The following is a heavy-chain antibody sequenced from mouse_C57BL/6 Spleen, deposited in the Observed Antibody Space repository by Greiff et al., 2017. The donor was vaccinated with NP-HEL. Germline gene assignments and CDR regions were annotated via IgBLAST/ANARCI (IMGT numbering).Heavy chain of an antibody. V-gene: IGHV1-82*01. J-gene: IGHJ1*03. CDR2: IYPGDGDT. D-gene: IGHD1-1*01. CDR3: AREYYYGSSYDWYFDV. CDR1: GYAFSSSW. Sequence: QVQLKRSGPELVKPGASVKISCKASGYAFSSSWMNWVKQRPGKGLEWIGRIYPGDGDTNYNGKFKGKATLTADKSSSTAYMQLSSLTSEDSAVYFCAREYYYGSSYDWYFDVWGTGTTVTVSS.